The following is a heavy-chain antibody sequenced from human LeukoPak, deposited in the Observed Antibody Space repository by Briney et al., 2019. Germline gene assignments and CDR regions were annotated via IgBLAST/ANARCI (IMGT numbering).Heavy chain of an antibody. J-gene: IGHJ4*02. Sequence: GGSLRLSCAASGFTFSNSWMSWVRQAPGKGLEWVGRIKRKTDGGTTDYAAHVKGRFTISRDDSKNTLYMQMNSLKTEDTAVYYSTTAYCSSTSCYFDYGGQETLVTVSS. CDR3: TTAYCSSTSCYFDY. D-gene: IGHD2-2*01. V-gene: IGHV3-15*01. CDR2: IKRKTDGGTT. CDR1: GFTFSNSW.